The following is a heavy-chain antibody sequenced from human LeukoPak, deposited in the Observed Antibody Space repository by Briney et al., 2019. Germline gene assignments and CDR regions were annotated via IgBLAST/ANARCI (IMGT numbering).Heavy chain of an antibody. J-gene: IGHJ6*03. CDR3: ARHYYDSNGCQNYSYYYMDV. CDR1: GYSFTSYW. CDR2: IYPGDSDP. Sequence: GESLKISCKGSGYSFTSYWIGWVRQMPGKGLEWMGIIYPGDSDPRYSPSFQGQVTISADKSISTAYLQWSSLKASDTAMYYCARHYYDSNGCQNYSYYYMDVWGKGTTVTVSS. D-gene: IGHD3-22*01. V-gene: IGHV5-51*01.